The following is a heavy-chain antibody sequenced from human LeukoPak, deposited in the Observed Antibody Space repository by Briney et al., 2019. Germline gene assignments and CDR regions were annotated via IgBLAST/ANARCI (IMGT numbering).Heavy chain of an antibody. J-gene: IGHJ4*02. CDR1: GYTFTGYY. V-gene: IGHV1-2*02. CDR3: ARGLFARFVVAAAGHYYFDY. CDR2: INPNSGGT. D-gene: IGHD6-13*01. Sequence: ASVKVSCKASGYTFTGYYMHWVRQAPGQGLEWMGWINPNSGGTNYAQKFQGRVTMTRDTSISTAYMELSRLRSDDTAVYYCARGLFARFVVAAAGHYYFDYWGQGTLVTVSS.